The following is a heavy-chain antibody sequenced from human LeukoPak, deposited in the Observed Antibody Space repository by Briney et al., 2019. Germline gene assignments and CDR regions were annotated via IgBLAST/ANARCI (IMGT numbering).Heavy chain of an antibody. Sequence: GASVKVSCKASGYTFTGYYIHWVRQAPGQGFEWMGWINPDNGGTNYAQKFQGRATMTRDTSIGTAYMELTRLKSDDTAVYYCARESPDIVVVVTAALRRSWFDPWGQGTLVTVSS. CDR1: GYTFTGYY. D-gene: IGHD2-15*01. CDR3: ARESPDIVVVVTAALRRSWFDP. CDR2: INPDNGGT. V-gene: IGHV1-2*02. J-gene: IGHJ5*02.